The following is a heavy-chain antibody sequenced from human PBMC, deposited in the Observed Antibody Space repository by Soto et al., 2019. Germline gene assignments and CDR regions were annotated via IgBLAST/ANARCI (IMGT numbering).Heavy chain of an antibody. Sequence: GGSLRLSCAASGFTFSSYGMHWVRQAPGKGLEWVAVISYDGSNKYYADSVKGRFTISRDNSKNTLYLQMNSLRAEDTAVYYCAKVGSSSWYFFDYWGQGTLVTVSS. D-gene: IGHD6-13*01. J-gene: IGHJ4*02. V-gene: IGHV3-30*18. CDR3: AKVGSSSWYFFDY. CDR2: ISYDGSNK. CDR1: GFTFSSYG.